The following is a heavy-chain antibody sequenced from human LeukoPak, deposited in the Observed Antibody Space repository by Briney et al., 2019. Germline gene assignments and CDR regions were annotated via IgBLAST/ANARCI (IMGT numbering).Heavy chain of an antibody. CDR1: GFTFSSYA. J-gene: IGHJ4*02. CDR3: AKEIGPLDY. CDR2: ISDSGGST. D-gene: IGHD3-22*01. V-gene: IGHV3-23*01. Sequence: GGSLRLSCAASGFTFSSYAMSWVRQAAGKGLEWVSVISDSGGSTYYADSVKGRFTISRDNSKNTLYLQMNSLTAEDTALYYCAKEIGPLDYWGQGTLVTVSS.